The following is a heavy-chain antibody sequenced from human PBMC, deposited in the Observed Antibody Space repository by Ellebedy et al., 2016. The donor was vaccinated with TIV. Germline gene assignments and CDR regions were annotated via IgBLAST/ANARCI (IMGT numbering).Heavy chain of an antibody. CDR2: INWNGGST. V-gene: IGHV3-20*04. CDR1: GFTFDDYG. Sequence: GESLKISCAASGFTFDDYGMSWVRQAPGKGLEWVSGINWNGGSTGYADSVKGRFTISRDNSKNTLYLQLNSLRADDTAVYYCARDVVTAGYYFDYWGQGTLVTVSS. D-gene: IGHD2-21*02. J-gene: IGHJ4*02. CDR3: ARDVVTAGYYFDY.